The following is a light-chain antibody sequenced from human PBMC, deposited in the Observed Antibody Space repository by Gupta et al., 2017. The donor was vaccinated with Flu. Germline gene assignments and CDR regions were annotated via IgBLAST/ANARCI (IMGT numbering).Light chain of an antibody. CDR2: DAV. V-gene: IGKV1-17*01. J-gene: IGKJ1*01. CDR3: RQHNSYPRT. CDR1: QGIRND. Sequence: PSSLSASIGDRVTITCRASQGIRNDLAWYQQKPGKAPKRLIFDAVNLQSGVPSRFSGSGSGTEFTLTISSLQPEDFATYFCRQHNSYPRTFGQGTKVEIK.